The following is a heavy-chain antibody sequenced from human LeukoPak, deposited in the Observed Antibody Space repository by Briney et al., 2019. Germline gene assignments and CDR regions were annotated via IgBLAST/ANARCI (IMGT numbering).Heavy chain of an antibody. Sequence: PGGSLRLSCAASGFTVSNNYMSWARQAPGKGLEWVSIISTRGTTYYADSVKGRFTISRDNSQNTLYLQMNSLRAEDTAVYYCATRGRSGYYYGMDVWGQGTTVTVSS. CDR2: ISTRGTT. V-gene: IGHV3-66*01. J-gene: IGHJ6*02. D-gene: IGHD1-26*01. CDR3: ATRGRSGYYYGMDV. CDR1: GFTVSNNY.